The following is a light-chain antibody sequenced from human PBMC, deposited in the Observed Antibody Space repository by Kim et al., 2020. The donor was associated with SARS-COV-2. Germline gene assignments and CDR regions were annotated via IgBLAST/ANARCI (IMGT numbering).Light chain of an antibody. CDR1: QSVSSSY. CDR2: GAS. V-gene: IGKV3-20*01. Sequence: SPGERATLSCRASQSVSSSYIALYQQKPGQAPRLLIYGASSRATGIPDRFSGSGSGTDFTLTISRLEPEDFAVYYCQQYGSSLITFGPGTKVDIK. J-gene: IGKJ3*01. CDR3: QQYGSSLIT.